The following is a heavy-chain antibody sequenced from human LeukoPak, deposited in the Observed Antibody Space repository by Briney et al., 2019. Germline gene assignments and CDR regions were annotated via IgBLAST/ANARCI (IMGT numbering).Heavy chain of an antibody. J-gene: IGHJ4*02. D-gene: IGHD1-26*01. V-gene: IGHV1-18*01. CDR1: GYTFTTYG. CDR3: ATDLITIHSGSDY. Sequence: GATVKVSCKASGYTFTTYGVTWVRQAPRQGLEWMGWISAYNGDTKYAQKFQGRVTMTEDTSTDTAYMELSSLRSEDTAVYYCATDLITIHSGSDYWGQGTLVTVSS. CDR2: ISAYNGDT.